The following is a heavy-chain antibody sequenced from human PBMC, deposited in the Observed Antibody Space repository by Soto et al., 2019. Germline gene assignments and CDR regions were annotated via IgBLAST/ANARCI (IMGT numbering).Heavy chain of an antibody. D-gene: IGHD3-22*01. J-gene: IGHJ4*01. CDR2: ISYDGSD. V-gene: IGHV3-33*05. Sequence: QMQLVESGGGVVQPGRSLRLSCVASGFPFREFGMHWVRQAPGKGLEWVALISYDGSDYADSVKGRFTISRDDSRDTLFLHQDKLRPEDTGVYYCARRWNYYLELWGQGTLVAVSS. CDR3: ARRWNYYLEL. CDR1: GFPFREFG.